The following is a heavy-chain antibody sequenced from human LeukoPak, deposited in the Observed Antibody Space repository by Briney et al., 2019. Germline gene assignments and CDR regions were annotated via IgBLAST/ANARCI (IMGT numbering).Heavy chain of an antibody. J-gene: IGHJ6*02. CDR1: GGSISSYY. CDR3: ARGLGRYYYYGMDV. D-gene: IGHD5-12*01. Sequence: PSETLSLTCTVSGGSISSYYWSWIRQPPGKGLEWIGYIYYSVSTNYNPSLKSRVTISVDTSKNQFSLKLSSVTAADTAVYYCARGLGRYYYYGMDVWGQGTTATVSS. CDR2: IYYSVST. V-gene: IGHV4-59*01.